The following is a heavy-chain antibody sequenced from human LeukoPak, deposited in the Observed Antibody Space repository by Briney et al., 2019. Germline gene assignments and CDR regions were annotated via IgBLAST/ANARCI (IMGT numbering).Heavy chain of an antibody. CDR3: TRFGYSSGWLEY. V-gene: IGHV4-4*07. CDR2: IYTSGST. J-gene: IGHJ4*02. Sequence: SETLSPPCTVSGGPISRYYWSWVRQPAGKGLEWIGRIYTSGSTNYNPSLQSRVTMSVDTSKDQFSLKLSSVTAADTAVYYCTRFGYSSGWLEYWGQGTLVTVSS. CDR1: GGPISRYY. D-gene: IGHD6-19*01.